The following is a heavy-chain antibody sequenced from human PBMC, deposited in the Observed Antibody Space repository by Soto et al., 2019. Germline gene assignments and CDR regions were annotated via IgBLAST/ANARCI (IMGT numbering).Heavy chain of an antibody. Sequence: QVQLVQSGPEVKKPGASVTVSCKTSGYTFTDHGIDWVRQAPGQGLEWVGWVRSYNGNTNYAYNLKDRVIMTTDASTSTAYMELRGLRSDDTAVYYCAREVEGSYSPADFWGQGTPVTVSS. CDR3: AREVEGSYSPADF. V-gene: IGHV1-18*01. D-gene: IGHD3-10*01. CDR1: GYTFTDHG. J-gene: IGHJ4*02. CDR2: VRSYNGNT.